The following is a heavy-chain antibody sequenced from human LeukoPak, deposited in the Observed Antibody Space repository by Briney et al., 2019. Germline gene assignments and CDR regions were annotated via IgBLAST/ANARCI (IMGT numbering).Heavy chain of an antibody. CDR3: AREPYQPRTGGDNWFDP. D-gene: IGHD2-2*01. J-gene: IGHJ5*02. CDR1: GGSISSSSYY. V-gene: IGHV4-39*06. Sequence: PSETLSLTCTVSGGSISSSSYYWGWIRQPPGKGLEWIGSIYYSGSTYNNPSLKSRVTISVDTSKNQFPLKLSSVTAADTAVYYCAREPYQPRTGGDNWFDPWGQGTLVTVSS. CDR2: IYYSGST.